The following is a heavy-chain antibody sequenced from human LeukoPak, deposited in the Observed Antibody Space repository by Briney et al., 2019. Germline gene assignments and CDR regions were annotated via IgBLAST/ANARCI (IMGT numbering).Heavy chain of an antibody. D-gene: IGHD1-26*01. CDR1: GYTFTSYD. CDR3: AREGVKWEAFDY. CDR2: MNPNSGNT. V-gene: IGHV1-8*01. Sequence: ASVKVSFKASGYTFTSYDINWVRQATGQGLEWMGWMNPNSGNTGYAQKFQGRVTMTTDTSTSTAYMELRSLRSDDTAVYYCAREGVKWEAFDYWGQGTLVTVSS. J-gene: IGHJ4*02.